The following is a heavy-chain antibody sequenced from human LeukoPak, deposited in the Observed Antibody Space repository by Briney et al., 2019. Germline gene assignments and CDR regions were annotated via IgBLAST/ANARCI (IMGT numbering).Heavy chain of an antibody. V-gene: IGHV1-69*13. J-gene: IGHJ4*02. D-gene: IGHD2-15*01. CDR3: ARDSPYWPGHFDY. CDR1: RDTFSSYA. Sequence: GASVKVSCKASRDTFSSYAISWVRQAPGQGLEWTGGIIPIFGTANYAQKFQGRVTITADESTSTAYMELSSLRSEDTAVYYCARDSPYWPGHFDYWGQGTLVTVSS. CDR2: IIPIFGTA.